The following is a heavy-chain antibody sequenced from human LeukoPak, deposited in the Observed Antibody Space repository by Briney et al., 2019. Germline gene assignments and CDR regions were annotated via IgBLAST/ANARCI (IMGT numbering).Heavy chain of an antibody. CDR2: ISYDGSNK. D-gene: IGHD1-26*01. CDR3: ARGSGSLGSLGYFDY. J-gene: IGHJ4*02. CDR1: GFTFSSYA. Sequence: PGGSLRLSCAASGFTFSSYAMHWVRQAPGKGLEWVAVISYDGSNKYYADSVKGRFTISRDNSKNTLYLQMNSLRAEDTAVYYCARGSGSLGSLGYFDYWGQGTLVTVSS. V-gene: IGHV3-30-3*01.